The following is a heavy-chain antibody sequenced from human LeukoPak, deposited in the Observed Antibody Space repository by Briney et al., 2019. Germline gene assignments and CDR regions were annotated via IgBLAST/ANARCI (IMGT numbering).Heavy chain of an antibody. CDR3: ARGRPRRCSSTSCYGVFDY. Sequence: GGSLRLSCAASGFTFSSYSMNWVRQAPGKGLEWVSSISSSSSYIYYADSVKGRFTISRDNAKNSLYLQMNSLRAEDTAVYYCARGRPRRCSSTSCYGVFDYWGQGTLVTVSS. V-gene: IGHV3-21*01. D-gene: IGHD2-2*01. CDR1: GFTFSSYS. CDR2: ISSSSSYI. J-gene: IGHJ4*02.